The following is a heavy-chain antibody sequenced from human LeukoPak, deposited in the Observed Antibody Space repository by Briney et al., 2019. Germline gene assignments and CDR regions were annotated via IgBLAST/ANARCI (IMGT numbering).Heavy chain of an antibody. V-gene: IGHV3-30*18. CDR1: GFTFSNYG. D-gene: IGHD6-6*01. Sequence: GGSLRLSCAVSGFTFSNYGMHWVRQAPGKGLEWVAVISYDGSKKYYADSVKGRFTISRDNSKNALYLQMNSLRAEETAVYYCAKAGGAYSSTYYFHYWGQGTLVTVSS. CDR3: AKAGGAYSSTYYFHY. CDR2: ISYDGSKK. J-gene: IGHJ4*02.